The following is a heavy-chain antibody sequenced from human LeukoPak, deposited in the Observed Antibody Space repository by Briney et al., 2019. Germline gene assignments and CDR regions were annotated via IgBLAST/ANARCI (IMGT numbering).Heavy chain of an antibody. CDR3: SVTPDY. J-gene: IGHJ4*02. V-gene: IGHV3-33*08. CDR2: IWHDGTNK. Sequence: GGSLRLSCAASGFTFSTYVMHWVRQAPGRGLDWVAIIWHDGTNKYYADSVKGRFTISRDNSKNTLYLQMNSLRVEDTAVYDTSVTPDYWGRGTLVTVSS. CDR1: GFTFSTYV. D-gene: IGHD3-22*01.